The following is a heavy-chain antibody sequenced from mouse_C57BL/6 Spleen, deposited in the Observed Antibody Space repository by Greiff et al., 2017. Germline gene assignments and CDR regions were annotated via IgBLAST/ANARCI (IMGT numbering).Heavy chain of an antibody. D-gene: IGHD1-1*01. V-gene: IGHV1-20*01. CDR1: GYSFTGYF. Sequence: VQLQQSGPELVKPGDSVKISCKASGYSFTGYFMNWVMQSHGKSLEWIGRINPYNGDTFYNQKFKGKATLTVDKSSSTAHMELRSLPSEDSAVYYCAYNDGSSYCYFDVWGTGTTVTVSS. CDR3: AYNDGSSYCYFDV. CDR2: INPYNGDT. J-gene: IGHJ1*03.